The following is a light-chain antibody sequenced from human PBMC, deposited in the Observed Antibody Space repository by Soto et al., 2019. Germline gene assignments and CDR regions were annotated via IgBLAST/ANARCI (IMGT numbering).Light chain of an antibody. Sequence: QSVLTQPASVSGSPGQSITISCTGSSTDVGGYNYVSWYQQHPGKAPKVMIYEVSNRPSGVSNRFSGYKSGNTASLTISGLQAEDEADYYCSSYTSSSTYVFGTGTKV. CDR2: EVS. CDR3: SSYTSSSTYV. J-gene: IGLJ1*01. V-gene: IGLV2-14*01. CDR1: STDVGGYNY.